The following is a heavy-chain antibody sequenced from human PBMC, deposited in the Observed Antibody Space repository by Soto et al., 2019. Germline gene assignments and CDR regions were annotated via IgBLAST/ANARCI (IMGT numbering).Heavy chain of an antibody. CDR2: IYYSGST. V-gene: IGHV4-59*01. Sequence: SETLSLTCTVSGGSISSYYWSWIRQPPGKGLEWIGYIYYSGSTNYNPSLKSRVTISVDTSKNQFSLKLSSVTAADTAVYYCARDSGWGDYYYYYYMDVWGKGTTVTVSS. J-gene: IGHJ6*03. CDR1: GGSISSYY. D-gene: IGHD6-19*01. CDR3: ARDSGWGDYYYYYYMDV.